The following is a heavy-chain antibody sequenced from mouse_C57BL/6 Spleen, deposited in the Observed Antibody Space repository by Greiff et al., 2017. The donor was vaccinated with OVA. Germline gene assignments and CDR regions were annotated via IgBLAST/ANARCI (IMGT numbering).Heavy chain of an antibody. CDR3: ARERSNYEAMDY. CDR2: IHPNSGST. V-gene: IGHV1-64*01. CDR1: GYTFTSYW. D-gene: IGHD2-5*01. J-gene: IGHJ4*01. Sequence: QVQLQQPGAELVKPGASVKLSCKASGYTFTSYWMHWVKQRPGQGLEWIGMIHPNSGSTNYNEKFKSKATLTVDKSSSTAYMHLSSLTSEDSAVYYCARERSNYEAMDYWGQGTSVTVSS.